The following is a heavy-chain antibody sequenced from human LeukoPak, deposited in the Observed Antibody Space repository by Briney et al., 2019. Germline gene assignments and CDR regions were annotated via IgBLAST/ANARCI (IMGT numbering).Heavy chain of an antibody. V-gene: IGHV3-53*01. CDR3: ARHSGSYYITGDY. J-gene: IGHJ4*02. CDR1: GFTVSSNY. D-gene: IGHD1-26*01. CDR2: IYSGGST. Sequence: GGSLRLSCAASGFTVSSNYMSWVRQAPGKGLEWVSLIYSGGSTHYADSVKGRFTISRDNSKNTLYLQMSSLRADDTAVYYCARHSGSYYITGDYWGQGTLVTVSS.